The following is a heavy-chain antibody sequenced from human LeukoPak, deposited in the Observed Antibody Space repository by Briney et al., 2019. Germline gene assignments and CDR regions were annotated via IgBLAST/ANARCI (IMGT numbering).Heavy chain of an antibody. Sequence: PSETLSLTCTVSGGSISSSSYYWGWTREPPGKGLEWIGSIYYGARTNYSPLLKSRVTISVHPSKHQFSLKLSSVTAADTGVYYCAREGIAVAANYWGQGTLVTVSS. D-gene: IGHD6-19*01. CDR3: AREGIAVAANY. J-gene: IGHJ4*02. CDR1: GGSISSSSYY. V-gene: IGHV4-39*07. CDR2: IYYGART.